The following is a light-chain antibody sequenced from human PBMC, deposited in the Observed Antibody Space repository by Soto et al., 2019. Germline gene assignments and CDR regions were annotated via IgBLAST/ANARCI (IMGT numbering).Light chain of an antibody. CDR1: SSNFGAGYE. Sequence: QSVLTQPPSVSGAPGQRVTISCTGSSSNFGAGYEVHWYKQVPGAAPKLVIFNNLNRPSGVPERFSGSKSGTSASLVISGLQAEDEADYHCQSFDSSLRVYVFGSGTKVTVL. J-gene: IGLJ1*01. CDR2: NNL. CDR3: QSFDSSLRVYV. V-gene: IGLV1-40*01.